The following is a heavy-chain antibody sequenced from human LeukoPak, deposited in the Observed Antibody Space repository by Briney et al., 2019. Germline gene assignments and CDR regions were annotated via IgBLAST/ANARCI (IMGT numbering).Heavy chain of an antibody. J-gene: IGHJ4*02. V-gene: IGHV3-48*03. CDR1: GFILSDYE. Sequence: GGSLRLSCAASGFILSDYEMTWVRQAPGKGLEWVSDISSSGGTIYYADSVKGRFTISRDSAKNSLYLQMNSLRAEDTAIYYCARLYGDYDYWGQGTLVTVSS. CDR3: ARLYGDYDY. D-gene: IGHD4-17*01. CDR2: ISSSGGTI.